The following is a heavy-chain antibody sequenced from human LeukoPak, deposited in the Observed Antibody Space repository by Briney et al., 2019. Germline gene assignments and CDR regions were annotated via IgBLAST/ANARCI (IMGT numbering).Heavy chain of an antibody. CDR1: GFAFNMFA. CDR3: ASQQRIRHCSEGVCTEGYYFDY. D-gene: IGHD2-15*01. J-gene: IGHJ4*02. CDR2: LSRGGSTT. V-gene: IGHV3-23*01. Sequence: PGGSLRLSCAGTGFAFNMFAIDWVRQAPGKGLEWVSGLSRGGSTTNYADSVKGRFTISRDKPQNSVFLQLNSLRPEDTAVYYCASQQRIRHCSEGVCTEGYYFDYWGQGTLVTVSS.